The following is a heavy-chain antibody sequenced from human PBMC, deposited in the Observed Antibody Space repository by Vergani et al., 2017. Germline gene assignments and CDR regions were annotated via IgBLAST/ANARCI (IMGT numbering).Heavy chain of an antibody. V-gene: IGHV1-69*12. CDR1: GGTFSSYA. CDR2: IIPIFGTA. J-gene: IGHJ6*02. CDR3: ARERNGYYVSGAYYYGMDV. D-gene: IGHD3-10*01. Sequence: QVQLVQSGAEVKKPGSSVKVSCKASGGTFSSYAISWVRQAPGQGLEWMGGIIPIFGTANYAQKFQGRVTITADESTSTAYMELSSLRSEDTAVYYCARERNGYYVSGAYYYGMDVWGQGTTVTVSS.